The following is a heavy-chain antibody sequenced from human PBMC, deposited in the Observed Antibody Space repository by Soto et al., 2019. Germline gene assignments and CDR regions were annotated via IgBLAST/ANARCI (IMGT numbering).Heavy chain of an antibody. D-gene: IGHD1-26*01. CDR2: IIPILGIR. J-gene: IGHJ4*02. CDR1: GGSFSTYT. CDR3: ARDVGD. Sequence: QLQLVQSGAEVKKPGSSVKVSCKASGGSFSTYTITWVRQAPGQGLEWMGRIIPILGIRDYAQKFQARVTITADKSTSTAYMELSSLTSEDTAVYSCARDVGDLGQGTLVTVSS. V-gene: IGHV1-69*08.